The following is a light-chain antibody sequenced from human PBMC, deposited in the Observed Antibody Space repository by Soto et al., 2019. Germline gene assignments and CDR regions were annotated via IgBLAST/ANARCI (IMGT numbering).Light chain of an antibody. J-gene: IGLJ2*01. Sequence: QSVLTQPASVSGSPGQSITISCTGTSNNYVSWYQQHPGKAPKLMIYDVINRPSGVSDRFSGSKSDNTASLSISGLQAEDEADYYCSSYANSRTIFGGGPKLTVL. CDR1: SNNY. CDR3: SSYANSRTI. CDR2: DVI. V-gene: IGLV2-14*03.